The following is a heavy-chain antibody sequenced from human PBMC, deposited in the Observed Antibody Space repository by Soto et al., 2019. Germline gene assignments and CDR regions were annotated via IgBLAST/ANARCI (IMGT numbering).Heavy chain of an antibody. D-gene: IGHD2-2*01. J-gene: IGHJ4*02. CDR2: IGTAGDT. CDR1: GFTFSSYD. Sequence: GGSRRLSCAASGFTFSSYDMHWVRQATGKGLEWVSAIGTAGDTYYPGSVKGRFTISRENAKNSLYLQMNSLRAGDTAVYYCARYCSSTSCLGTTGFDYWGQGTLVTVSS. CDR3: ARYCSSTSCLGTTGFDY. V-gene: IGHV3-13*01.